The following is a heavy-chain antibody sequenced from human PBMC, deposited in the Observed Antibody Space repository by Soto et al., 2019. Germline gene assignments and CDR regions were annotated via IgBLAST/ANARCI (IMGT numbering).Heavy chain of an antibody. CDR1: GVMFNGDA. Sequence: SVKVSCKASGVMFNGDAISWVRQAPGQGLEWMGGVLGVFGTANYAQKFQGRVTITADKSTTTAYMELRSLRSEDTAVYYCARSSGSYSPTFFDHWGQGTLVTVSS. CDR2: VLGVFGTA. V-gene: IGHV1-69*06. D-gene: IGHD1-26*01. J-gene: IGHJ4*02. CDR3: ARSSGSYSPTFFDH.